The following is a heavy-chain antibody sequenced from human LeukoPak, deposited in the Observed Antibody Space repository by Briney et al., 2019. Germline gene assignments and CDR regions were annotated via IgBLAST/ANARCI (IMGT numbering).Heavy chain of an antibody. CDR2: INPNSGGT. V-gene: IGHV1-2*02. J-gene: IGHJ4*02. D-gene: IGHD4-17*01. Sequence: ASVKVSCKASGYTFTGYYMHWVRQAPGQGLEWMGWINPNSGGTNYAQKLQGRVTMTTDTSTSTAYMELRSLRSDDTAVYYCARVVADYGDPPSYWGQGTLVTVSS. CDR1: GYTFTGYY. CDR3: ARVVADYGDPPSY.